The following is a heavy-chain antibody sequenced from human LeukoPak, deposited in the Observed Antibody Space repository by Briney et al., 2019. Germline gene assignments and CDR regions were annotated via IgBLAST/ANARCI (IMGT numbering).Heavy chain of an antibody. CDR3: ASTRYGATGYFLH. J-gene: IGHJ1*01. V-gene: IGHV4-38-2*02. CDR1: GYSISSGYY. Sequence: SETLSLTCTVSGYSISSGYYWGWIRQPPGKGLEWIGEINHSGSTYYNPSLKSRVTISVDTSKNQFSLKLSSVTAADTAVYYCASTRYGATGYFLHWGQGTLVTVSS. D-gene: IGHD4-17*01. CDR2: INHSGST.